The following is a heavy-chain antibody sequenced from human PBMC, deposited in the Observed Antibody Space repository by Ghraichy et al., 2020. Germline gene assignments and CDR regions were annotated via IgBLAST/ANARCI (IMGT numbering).Heavy chain of an antibody. J-gene: IGHJ4*02. CDR2: ISAYSGDT. D-gene: IGHD6-6*01. CDR3: AREISPRLPVFDY. Sequence: ASVKVSCKASGYTFANYGIAWVRQAPGQGLEWMGWISAYSGDTNFAQKFQGRVTMSKDTSTTTVYMELRSLRSDDTAVYYCAREISPRLPVFDYWGQGTLVPVSS. CDR1: GYTFANYG. V-gene: IGHV1-18*01.